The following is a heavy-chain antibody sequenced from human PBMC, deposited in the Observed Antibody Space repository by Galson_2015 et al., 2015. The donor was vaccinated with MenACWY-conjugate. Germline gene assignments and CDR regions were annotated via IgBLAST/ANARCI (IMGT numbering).Heavy chain of an antibody. CDR3: ARHPPGGRGMDV. J-gene: IGHJ6*02. D-gene: IGHD1-26*01. CDR1: GYNFSPYW. CDR2: ISPDDSNT. Sequence: QSGAEVKKPGESLKISCKGSGYNFSPYWIGWVRQMPGKGLEWMGLISPDDSNTRYSPAFQGQVTISADRSISTAYLQWNTLQASDTAIYYCARHPPGGRGMDVWGQGTTVTVSS. V-gene: IGHV5-51*01.